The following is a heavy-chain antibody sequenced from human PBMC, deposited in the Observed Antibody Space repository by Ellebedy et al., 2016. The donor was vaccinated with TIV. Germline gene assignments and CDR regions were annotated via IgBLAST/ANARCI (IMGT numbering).Heavy chain of an antibody. CDR2: LSYGGGTI. D-gene: IGHD1-26*01. CDR1: GFNFTDYY. Sequence: GGSLRLSXAASGFNFTDYYMSWTRQAPGKGLEWLSYLSYGGGTISYADSVKGRFTISRDNAKNSLYLQMNTLRDDDTAVYYCARGGRYSGSSPDYWGQGTQVTVSS. CDR3: ARGGRYSGSSPDY. V-gene: IGHV3-11*01. J-gene: IGHJ4*02.